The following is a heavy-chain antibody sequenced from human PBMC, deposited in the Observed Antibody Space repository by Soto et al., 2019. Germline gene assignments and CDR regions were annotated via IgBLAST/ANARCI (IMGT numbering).Heavy chain of an antibody. Sequence: QVHLVESGGGVVQPGRSLRLSCAASGFTFRMHAVHWVRQAPGKGLEWVAVVSSDGSAKYYLDSVKGRFTSSRDNSKNTAFLQLNSLSSEDTAVYYCARSRSGAVADSFDSWGHGTLVTVST. D-gene: IGHD3-10*01. J-gene: IGHJ4*01. CDR1: GFTFRMHA. V-gene: IGHV3-30*04. CDR3: ARSRSGAVADSFDS. CDR2: VSSDGSAK.